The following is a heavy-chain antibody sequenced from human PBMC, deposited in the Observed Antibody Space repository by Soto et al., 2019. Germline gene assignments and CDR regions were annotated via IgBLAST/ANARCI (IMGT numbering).Heavy chain of an antibody. D-gene: IGHD4-4*01. CDR3: TRTRDSSYDYYYYGMDV. V-gene: IGHV3-73*01. CDR1: GFTFSGSA. CDR2: IRSKANSYAT. J-gene: IGHJ6*02. Sequence: GGSLRLSCAASGFTFSGSAMHWVRQASGKGLEWVGRIRSKANSYATAYAASVKGRFTISRDDSKNTAYLQMNSLKTEDTAVYYCTRTRDSSYDYYYYGMDVWGQGTTVTVSS.